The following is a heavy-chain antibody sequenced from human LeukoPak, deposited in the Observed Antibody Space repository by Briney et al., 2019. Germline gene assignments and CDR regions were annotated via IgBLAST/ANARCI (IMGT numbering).Heavy chain of an antibody. Sequence: PSETLSLTCAVYGGSLSGYYWSWIRQSPGKGLEWIGEINHGGSTNYNPSLKSRVTISVDTSKNQFSLKLSSVAAADTAVDYWAXXXXXXXXXXXXXXXXVWGKGTTVTVSS. CDR1: GGSLSGYY. J-gene: IGHJ6*04. V-gene: IGHV4-34*01. CDR3: AXXXXXXXXXXXXXXXXV. CDR2: INHGGST.